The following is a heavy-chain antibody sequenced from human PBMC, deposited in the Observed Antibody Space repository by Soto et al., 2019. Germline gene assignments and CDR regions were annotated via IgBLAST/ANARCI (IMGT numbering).Heavy chain of an antibody. J-gene: IGHJ4*02. CDR3: ARGGYCSGGSCYVNSFDY. Sequence: QVQLVQSGAEVKKPGSSVKVSCKASGGTFSSYAISWVRQAPGQGLEWMGGIIPIFGTANYAQKFQGRVTITGDESTSRAYMALSSLRSEDTAVYYCARGGYCSGGSCYVNSFDYWGQGTLVTVSS. V-gene: IGHV1-69*12. CDR1: GGTFSSYA. CDR2: IIPIFGTA. D-gene: IGHD2-15*01.